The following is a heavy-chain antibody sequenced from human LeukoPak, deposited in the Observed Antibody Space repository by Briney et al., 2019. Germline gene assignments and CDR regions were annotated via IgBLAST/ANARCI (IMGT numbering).Heavy chain of an antibody. CDR2: ISYDGSNK. J-gene: IGHJ5*02. CDR3: ARVFGITIFGVVYNWFDP. V-gene: IGHV3-30*03. CDR1: GFTFSSYG. D-gene: IGHD3-3*01. Sequence: GRSLRLSCAASGFTFSSYGMHWVRQAPGKGLEWVAVISYDGSNKYYADSVKGRFTISRDNSKNTLYLQMNSLRAEDTAVYYCARVFGITIFGVVYNWFDPWGQGTLVTVSS.